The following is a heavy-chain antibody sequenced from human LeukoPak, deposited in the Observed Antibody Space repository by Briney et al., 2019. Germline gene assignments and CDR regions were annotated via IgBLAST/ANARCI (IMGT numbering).Heavy chain of an antibody. CDR3: ARGHRGYCSGGSCPNYDY. D-gene: IGHD2-15*01. J-gene: IGHJ4*02. Sequence: SETLSLTCAVYGGSFSGYYWSWIRQPPGRGLEWIGEINHSGSTNYNPSLKSRVTISVDTSKDQFSLKLSSVTAADTAVYYCARGHRGYCSGGSCPNYDYWGQGTLVTVSS. V-gene: IGHV4-34*01. CDR1: GGSFSGYY. CDR2: INHSGST.